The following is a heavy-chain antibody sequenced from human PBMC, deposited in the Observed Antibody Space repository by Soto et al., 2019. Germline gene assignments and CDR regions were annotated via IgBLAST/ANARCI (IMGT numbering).Heavy chain of an antibody. CDR3: AKSGSSGWYGWFDP. CDR2: IYWNDDK. V-gene: IGHV2-5*01. J-gene: IGHJ5*02. D-gene: IGHD6-19*01. Sequence: QITLKESGPPLVKPTQTLTLTCIFSGFSLRTSGVGVGWIPQPPGKALEWLGFIYWNDDKRYSPSLKSRLTITKDTSKNQVVLTMTNMDPVDTATYYCAKSGSSGWYGWFDPWGQGTLVTVSS. CDR1: GFSLRTSGVG.